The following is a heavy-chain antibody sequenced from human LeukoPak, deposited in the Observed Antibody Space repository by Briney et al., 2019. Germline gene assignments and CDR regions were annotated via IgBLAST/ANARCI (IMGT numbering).Heavy chain of an antibody. CDR3: ARSEGNFGAGVYYYGMDV. J-gene: IGHJ6*02. CDR1: GGSFSGYY. CDR2: INHSGST. Sequence: SETLSLTCAVYGGSFSGYYWSWIRQPPGKGLEWIGEINHSGSTNYNPSLKSRVTISVDTSKNQFSLKLSFVTAAVTAVYYCARSEGNFGAGVYYYGMDVWGQGTTVTVSS. D-gene: IGHD3-3*01. V-gene: IGHV4-34*01.